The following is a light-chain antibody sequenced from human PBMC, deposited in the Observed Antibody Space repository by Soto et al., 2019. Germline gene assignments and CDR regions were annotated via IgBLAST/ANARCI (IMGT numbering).Light chain of an antibody. CDR3: SSYAGSPNIL. CDR1: SRDVRGYDY. CDR2: GVT. J-gene: IGLJ1*01. Sequence: QSALTQPPSASGSPGQSVTISCSGTSRDVRGYDYVSWYQQHPGKAPKVLIYGVTKRSSGVPDRFSGSKSGYPAYLTVSGLQAKDEGDYYCSSYAGSPNILFGTGTKGTVL. V-gene: IGLV2-8*01.